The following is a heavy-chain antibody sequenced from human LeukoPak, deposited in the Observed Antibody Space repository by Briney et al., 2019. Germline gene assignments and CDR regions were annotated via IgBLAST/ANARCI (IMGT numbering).Heavy chain of an antibody. V-gene: IGHV4-59*01. CDR1: GASMNDYY. CDR2: IYYNGSA. CDR3: ARLRILEWSSAYYGMEV. D-gene: IGHD3-3*01. Sequence: PSETLSLTCIVSGASMNDYYWSWIRQPPGKGLEWIGYIYYNGSASYKTSLKSRVSISRDTSKNNFSLKLKSVTAADTAVYYCARLRILEWSSAYYGMEVWGQGTTVVVSS. J-gene: IGHJ6*02.